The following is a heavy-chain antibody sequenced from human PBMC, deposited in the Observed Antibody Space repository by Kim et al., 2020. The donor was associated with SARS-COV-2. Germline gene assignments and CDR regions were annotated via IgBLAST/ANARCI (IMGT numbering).Heavy chain of an antibody. J-gene: IGHJ3*01. CDR2: ISYEGSIK. D-gene: IGHD4-17*01. V-gene: IGHV3-30*18. Sequence: GGSLRLSCGASGFTFNNYAMHWLRQAPGKGLEWVAVISYEGSIKYYADSLKVRFTVSRDSSNNTMYLQMRSLRPEDTALYYCSKSSDFFGLTTGCKAFVV. CDR3: SKSSDFFGLTTGCKAFVV. CDR1: GFTFNNYA.